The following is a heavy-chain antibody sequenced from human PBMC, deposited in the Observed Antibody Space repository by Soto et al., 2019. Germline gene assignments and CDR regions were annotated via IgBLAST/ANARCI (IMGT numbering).Heavy chain of an antibody. CDR3: ASLRGAGSGWPYYFDS. CDR2: MFSSNGYT. V-gene: IGHV1-18*01. Sequence: QVQLVQSGAEVKKPGASVKVSCKASDYTFTSYGITWVRQAPGQGLEWMGWMFSSNGYTDYAQKFQGRVTMSTDTSTGTASMELRSLRSDDTAVYYCASLRGAGSGWPYYFDSWGQGTLVTVSS. J-gene: IGHJ4*02. D-gene: IGHD6-19*01. CDR1: DYTFTSYG.